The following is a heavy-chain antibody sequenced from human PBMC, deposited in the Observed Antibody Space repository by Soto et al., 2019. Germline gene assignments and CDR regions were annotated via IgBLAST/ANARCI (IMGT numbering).Heavy chain of an antibody. CDR1: GFTFSSYA. Sequence: EVLLLESGGGLVQPGGSLRLSCAASGFTFSSYAMTWVRQAPGKGLEWVSTISLSGGSTYYADSVEGRFTISRDNSKNTLVLQMNSLSAEDKAVYYCAKDFVRAFDVWGQGTMVTVSS. V-gene: IGHV3-23*01. CDR2: ISLSGGST. CDR3: AKDFVRAFDV. J-gene: IGHJ3*01.